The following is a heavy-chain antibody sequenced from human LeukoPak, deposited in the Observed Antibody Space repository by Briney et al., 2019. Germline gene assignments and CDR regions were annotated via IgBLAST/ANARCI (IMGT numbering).Heavy chain of an antibody. V-gene: IGHV3-66*01. Sequence: GGTLRLSCAASGFTFSSYGMSWVRQAPGKGLEWVSVIYSGGSTYYADSVKGRFTISRDNSKNTLYLQMNSLRAEDTAVYYCARYYSSGYSNWFDPWGQGTLVTVSS. CDR2: IYSGGST. D-gene: IGHD3-22*01. CDR1: GFTFSSYG. J-gene: IGHJ5*02. CDR3: ARYYSSGYSNWFDP.